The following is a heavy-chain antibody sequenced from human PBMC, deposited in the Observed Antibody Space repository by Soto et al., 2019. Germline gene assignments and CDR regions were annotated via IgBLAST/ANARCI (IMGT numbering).Heavy chain of an antibody. D-gene: IGHD1-26*01. CDR3: ARDRRVGDTPSSLFDY. Sequence: GASVKVSCKASGYTFSNYAIHWVRQAPGQRLEWMGWINPGNGKTQYSQNFQGRVTITRDTFASTSYMELSSLRSEDTAVYYCARDRRVGDTPSSLFDYWGQGTLVTVSS. CDR2: INPGNGKT. J-gene: IGHJ4*02. V-gene: IGHV1-3*01. CDR1: GYTFSNYA.